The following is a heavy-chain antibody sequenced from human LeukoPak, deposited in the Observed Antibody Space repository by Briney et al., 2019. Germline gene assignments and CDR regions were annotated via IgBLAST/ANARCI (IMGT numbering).Heavy chain of an antibody. J-gene: IGHJ5*02. CDR3: AKRRHYYGSGDYYRAP. CDR1: GFTFSSYA. D-gene: IGHD3-10*01. Sequence: GGSLMLSLAASGFTFSSYAMSWVRQAPGKGLEGVSSISGSGTNTYYADSVKGRCTISRDNSRTLFFRKMSSLRGEEKAVYYGAKRRHYYGSGDYYRAPWGQGTLVTVSS. CDR2: ISGSGTNT. V-gene: IGHV3-23*01.